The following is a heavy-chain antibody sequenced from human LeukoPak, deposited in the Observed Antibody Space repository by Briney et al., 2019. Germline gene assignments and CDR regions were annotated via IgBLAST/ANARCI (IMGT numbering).Heavy chain of an antibody. CDR1: GYTFSDYY. V-gene: IGHV1-2*02. CDR3: ARDNYGSGSYYKY. CDR2: INPNSGGT. Sequence: GASVKVSCKASGYTFSDYYMHWVRQAPGQGLEWMGWINPNSGGTNYAQKFQGRVSMTRDTSISTVYMEVRRLRSDDTAVYYCARDNYGSGSYYKYWGQGTLVTVSS. J-gene: IGHJ4*02. D-gene: IGHD3-10*01.